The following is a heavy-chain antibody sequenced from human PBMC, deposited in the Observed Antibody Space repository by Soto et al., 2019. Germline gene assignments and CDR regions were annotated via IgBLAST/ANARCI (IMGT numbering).Heavy chain of an antibody. V-gene: IGHV5-10-1*01. CDR1: GYSFTSYW. CDR2: IDPSDSYT. CDR3: ARSTTLAVAGTAYNWFDP. D-gene: IGHD6-19*01. J-gene: IGHJ5*02. Sequence: GESLKISCNGSGYSFTSYWISWVRQMPGKGLEWMGRIDPSDSYTNYSPSFQGHVTISADKSISTAYLQWSSLKASDTAMYYCARSTTLAVAGTAYNWFDPWGQGTMVTVSS.